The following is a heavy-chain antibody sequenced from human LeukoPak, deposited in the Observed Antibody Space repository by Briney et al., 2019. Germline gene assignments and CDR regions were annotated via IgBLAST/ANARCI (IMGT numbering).Heavy chain of an antibody. D-gene: IGHD4-17*01. CDR3: ARPLHTVTWGCMDV. J-gene: IGHJ6*02. V-gene: IGHV3-30-3*01. CDR2: ISYDGSNK. CDR1: GFTFSSYA. Sequence: GRSLRLSCAASGFTFSSYAMHWVRQAPGKGPEWVAVISYDGSNKYYADSVKGRFTISRDNSKNTLYLQMNSLRAEDTAVYYCARPLHTVTWGCMDVWGQGTTVTVSS.